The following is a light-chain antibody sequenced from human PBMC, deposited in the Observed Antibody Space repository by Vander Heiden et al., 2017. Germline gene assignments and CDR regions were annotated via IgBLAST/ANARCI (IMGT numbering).Light chain of an antibody. Sequence: QSVLTPPPPVSAAPAQRGTISCTGSSSNIGAGYDVHWYQQLPGTAPKLLIYGNSNRPSGVPDRFSGSKSGTSASLAITGLQAEDEADYYCQSYDSSLSGSVFGTGTKVTVL. CDR3: QSYDSSLSGSV. CDR2: GNS. J-gene: IGLJ1*01. CDR1: SSNIGAGYD. V-gene: IGLV1-40*01.